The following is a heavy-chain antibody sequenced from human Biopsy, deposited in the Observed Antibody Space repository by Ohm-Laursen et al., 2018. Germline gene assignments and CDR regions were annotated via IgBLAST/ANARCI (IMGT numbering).Heavy chain of an antibody. D-gene: IGHD1/OR15-1a*01. CDR1: GDSVSNNF. Sequence: SETLSLTCTVSGDSVSNNFWTWIRQPPGKTLEWIAYKFYRGTTTYNPSLKGRVIVSVDPPKSQISLKLTSVTASDTAIYYCARLTRLGNIIFFDYWGQGTLVAVSS. J-gene: IGHJ4*02. V-gene: IGHV4-59*08. CDR3: ARLTRLGNIIFFDY. CDR2: KFYRGTT.